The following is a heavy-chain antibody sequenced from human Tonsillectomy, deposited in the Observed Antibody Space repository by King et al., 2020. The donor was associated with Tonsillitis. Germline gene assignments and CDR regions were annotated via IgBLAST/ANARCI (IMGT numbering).Heavy chain of an antibody. Sequence: VQLVQSGAEVKKPGESLRISCKGSGYSFTSYWIAWVRQMPGKGLDWMGIIYPGDSNTRYSPSVQGQVTISADKSISTAYLQWSSLKASDTAMYYCARGFMVRGVLSGFDIWGQGTMVTVSS. CDR2: IYPGDSNT. D-gene: IGHD3-10*01. J-gene: IGHJ3*02. V-gene: IGHV5-51*01. CDR1: GYSFTSYW. CDR3: ARGFMVRGVLSGFDI.